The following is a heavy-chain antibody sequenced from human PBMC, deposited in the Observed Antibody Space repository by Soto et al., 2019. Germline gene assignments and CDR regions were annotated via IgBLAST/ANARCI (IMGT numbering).Heavy chain of an antibody. Sequence: QVQMVQSGAEVRTPGSSVKVSCKASGDTFSTYAFSWVRQAPGQGLEWMGGIIPLFGTSTYAQTMQVRVTITADESTSTAYLELSSLRSEDTARDYCARSLRQLAVYDGMDVGGQGTTVTVSS. CDR3: ARSLRQLAVYDGMDV. CDR2: IIPLFGTS. D-gene: IGHD6-19*01. CDR1: GDTFSTYA. J-gene: IGHJ6*02. V-gene: IGHV1-69*01.